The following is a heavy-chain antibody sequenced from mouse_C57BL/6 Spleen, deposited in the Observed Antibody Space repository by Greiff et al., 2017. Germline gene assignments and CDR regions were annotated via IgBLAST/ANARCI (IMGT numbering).Heavy chain of an antibody. CDR3: ARGDYYGSRGWYFDV. CDR1: GYAFSSYW. Sequence: VKLQESRAELVKPGASVKISCKASGYAFSSYWMNWVKQRPGKGLEWIGQIYPGDGDTNYNGKFKGKATLTADKSSSTAYMQLSSLTSEDSAVYFCARGDYYGSRGWYFDVWGTGTTVTVSS. V-gene: IGHV1-80*01. D-gene: IGHD1-1*01. J-gene: IGHJ1*03. CDR2: IYPGDGDT.